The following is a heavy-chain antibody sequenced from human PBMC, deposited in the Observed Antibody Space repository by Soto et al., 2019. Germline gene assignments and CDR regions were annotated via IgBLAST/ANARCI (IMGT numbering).Heavy chain of an antibody. CDR3: AKDRYYYDSSGPTDAFDI. CDR2: ISGSGGST. Sequence: PGGSLRLSCAASGFTFSSYAMSWVRQAPGKRLEWVSAISGSGGSTYYADSVKGRFTISRDNSKNTLYLQMNSLRAEDTAVYYCAKDRYYYDSSGPTDAFDIWGQGTMVTVSS. CDR1: GFTFSSYA. J-gene: IGHJ3*02. V-gene: IGHV3-23*01. D-gene: IGHD3-22*01.